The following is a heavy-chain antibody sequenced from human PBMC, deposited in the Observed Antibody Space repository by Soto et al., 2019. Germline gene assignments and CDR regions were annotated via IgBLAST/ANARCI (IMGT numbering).Heavy chain of an antibody. V-gene: IGHV4-34*01. J-gene: IGHJ4*02. Sequence: SETLSLTCAVYGGSFSGYYWSWIRQPPGKGLEWIGEINHSGSTNYNPSLKSRVTISVDTSKNQFSLKLSSVTAADTAVYYCARGRYSYRLDYWGQGTLVTVSS. CDR1: GGSFSGYY. CDR3: ARGRYSYRLDY. D-gene: IGHD5-18*01. CDR2: INHSGST.